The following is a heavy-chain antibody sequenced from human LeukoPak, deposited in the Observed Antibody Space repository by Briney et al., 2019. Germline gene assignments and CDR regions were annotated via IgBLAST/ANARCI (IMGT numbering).Heavy chain of an antibody. Sequence: GGSPRLSCAASGFTFSSYAMTWVRQAPGKGVEWVSTISGSGGSTYYADSVKGRFTISRDNSNNTLYLQMNSLRAEDTAVYYCAKSSGSFYNEFDYWGQGTLVTVSS. CDR3: AKSSGSFYNEFDY. D-gene: IGHD3-10*01. J-gene: IGHJ4*02. CDR1: GFTFSSYA. CDR2: ISGSGGST. V-gene: IGHV3-23*01.